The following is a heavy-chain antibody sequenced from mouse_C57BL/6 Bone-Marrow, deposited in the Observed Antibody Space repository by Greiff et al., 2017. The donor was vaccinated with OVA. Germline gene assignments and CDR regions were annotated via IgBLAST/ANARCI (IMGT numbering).Heavy chain of an antibody. V-gene: IGHV1-74*01. CDR3: AILVYYDASQC. CDR1: GYTFTSYW. D-gene: IGHD2-4*01. Sequence: QVQLQQPGAELVKPGASVKVSCKASGYTFTSYWMHWVKQRPGQGLEWIGRIHPSDSDTNYNQKFKGKATLTVDKSSSTAYMQRSSLTSEDSAVYYCAILVYYDASQCWGQGTTLTVSS. J-gene: IGHJ2*01. CDR2: IHPSDSDT.